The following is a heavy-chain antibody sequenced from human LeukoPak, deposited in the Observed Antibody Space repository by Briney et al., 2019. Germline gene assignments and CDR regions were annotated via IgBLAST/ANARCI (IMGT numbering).Heavy chain of an antibody. CDR2: ISVDGSVE. D-gene: IGHD1-26*01. V-gene: IGHV3-7*01. CDR3: ATYSGPDKWDASDM. J-gene: IGHJ3*02. Sequence: GGSLRLSCAASGFTVSSYAMTWVRQAPGKGLEWVATISVDGSVEYPVGSMKGRFTISRDNAKNSLHLQMNSLRVEDTAVYYCATYSGPDKWDASDMWGQGTLVTVSS. CDR1: GFTVSSYA.